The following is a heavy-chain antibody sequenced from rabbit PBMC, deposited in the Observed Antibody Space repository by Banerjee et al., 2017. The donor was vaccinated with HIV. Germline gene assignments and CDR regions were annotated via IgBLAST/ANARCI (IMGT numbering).Heavy chain of an antibody. CDR2: IYTVGGSA. Sequence: QSLEESGGGLVKPGGTLTLTCKASGFSFSSSYDMCWVRQAPGKGLEWIASIYTVGGSAFYASWVNGRFTISLDNAQNTVFLQMTSLTIADTATYFCARGGVGTTYPYGGMDLWGPGTLVTVS. V-gene: IGHV1S43*01. D-gene: IGHD8-1*01. J-gene: IGHJ6*01. CDR1: GFSFSSSYD. CDR3: ARGGVGTTYPYGGMDL.